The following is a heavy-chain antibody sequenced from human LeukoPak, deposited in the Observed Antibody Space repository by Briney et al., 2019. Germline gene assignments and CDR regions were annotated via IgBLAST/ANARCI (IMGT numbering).Heavy chain of an antibody. Sequence: SETLSLTCTVSGGSISSGSYYWSWIRQPAGKGLEWIGRIYTSGSTNYNPSLKSRVTISVDTSKNQFSLKLSSVTAADTAVYYCASGSYRPFDYWGQGTLVTVSS. D-gene: IGHD1-26*01. CDR2: IYTSGST. CDR3: ASGSYRPFDY. V-gene: IGHV4-61*02. CDR1: GGSISSGSYY. J-gene: IGHJ4*02.